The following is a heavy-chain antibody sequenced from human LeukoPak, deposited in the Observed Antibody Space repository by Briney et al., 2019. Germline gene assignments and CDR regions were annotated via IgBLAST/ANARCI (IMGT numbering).Heavy chain of an antibody. J-gene: IGHJ3*02. D-gene: IGHD5-18*01. CDR3: ARGQLRGYSYANDAFDI. CDR2: IYYSGST. Sequence: SETLSLTCTVSGGYISSYYWSWIRQPPGKGLEWIGYIYYSGSTNYNPSLKSRVTISVDTSKNQFSLKLSSVTAADTAVYYCARGQLRGYSYANDAFDIWGQGTMVTVSS. V-gene: IGHV4-59*01. CDR1: GGYISSYY.